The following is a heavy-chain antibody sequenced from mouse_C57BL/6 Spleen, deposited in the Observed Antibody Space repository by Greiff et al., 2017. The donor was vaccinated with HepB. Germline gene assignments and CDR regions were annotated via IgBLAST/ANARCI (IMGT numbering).Heavy chain of an antibody. CDR1: GFTFNTYA. V-gene: IGHV10-3*01. CDR2: IRSKSSNYAT. Sequence: EVQLVESGGGLVQPKGSLKLSCAASGFTFNTYAMHWVRQAPGKGLEWVARIRSKSSNYATYYADSVKDRFTISRDDSQSMLYLQMNNLKTEDTAMYYCVRDKGYDYDGYYYAMDYWGQGTSVTVSS. D-gene: IGHD2-4*01. J-gene: IGHJ4*01. CDR3: VRDKGYDYDGYYYAMDY.